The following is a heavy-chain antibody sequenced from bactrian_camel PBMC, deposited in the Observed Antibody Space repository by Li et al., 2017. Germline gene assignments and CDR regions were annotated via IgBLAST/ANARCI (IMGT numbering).Heavy chain of an antibody. CDR1: GTTGGSYL. Sequence: HVQLVESGGDSVQSGGSLRLSCRFSGTTGGSYLMAWFRQAPGKEREGVAIIDNDGRTTYSDPVKGRFTISLDYASNTLYLQMGRLKPDDTAMYYCAGRGFGYWGQGTQVTVS. J-gene: IGHJ6*01. V-gene: IGHV3S1*01. CDR3: AGRGFGY. CDR2: IDNDGRTT.